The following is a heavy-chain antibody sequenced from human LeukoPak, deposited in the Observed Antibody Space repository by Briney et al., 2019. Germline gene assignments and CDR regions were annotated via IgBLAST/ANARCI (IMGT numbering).Heavy chain of an antibody. CDR2: INPSGGST. J-gene: IGHJ5*02. D-gene: IGHD3-9*01. CDR3: ARARVLRYFVGPAEPNWFDP. Sequence: GASVKVSCKGSGYTFTSCYMHWVRQAPGQGLEWMGIINPSGGSTSYAQKFQGRVTMTRDTSTSTVYMELSSLRSEDTAVYYCARARVLRYFVGPAEPNWFDPWGQGTLVTVSS. V-gene: IGHV1-46*01. CDR1: GYTFTSCY.